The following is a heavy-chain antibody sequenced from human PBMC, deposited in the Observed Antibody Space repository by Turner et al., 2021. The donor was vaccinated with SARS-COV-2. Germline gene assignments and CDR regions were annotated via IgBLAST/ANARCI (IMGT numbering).Heavy chain of an antibody. V-gene: IGHV3-66*02. CDR3: ARDLGGTSSLGGYFDY. CDR1: GFTVSSNY. Sequence: EVQLVESGGCLVQPGGSLRLSCAASGFTVSSNYMNWVRQAPGKGLEWVSVIYSGGSTYYADSVKGRFTISRDTSKNTLYLQMNSLRAEDTAVYYCARDLGGTSSLGGYFDYWGQGTLVTVSS. CDR2: IYSGGST. J-gene: IGHJ4*02. D-gene: IGHD2-2*01.